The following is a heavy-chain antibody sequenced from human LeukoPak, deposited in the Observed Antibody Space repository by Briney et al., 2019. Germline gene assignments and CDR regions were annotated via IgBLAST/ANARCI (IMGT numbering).Heavy chain of an antibody. V-gene: IGHV4-59*01. CDR3: ARLTNMEKDVTPTYYMDV. CDR2: IYYGGST. D-gene: IGHD2-8*01. Sequence: SETLSLTCTVSGGSISSYYWSWIRQPPGKVLEWIGYIYYGGSTNYNPSLKSRVTISVDTSKSQFSLKLSSVTAADTAVYYCARLTNMEKDVTPTYYMDVWGKGTTVTVSS. J-gene: IGHJ6*03. CDR1: GGSISSYY.